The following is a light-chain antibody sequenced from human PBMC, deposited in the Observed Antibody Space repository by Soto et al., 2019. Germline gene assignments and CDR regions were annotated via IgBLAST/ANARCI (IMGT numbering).Light chain of an antibody. J-gene: IGKJ5*01. CDR3: QQYGSSTPIT. Sequence: EIVLTQSPGTLSLSPGERATLSCRPSKSFGASSLPWNQQKHGKAPRLLIYGASSRATGIPERFSGSGSGTDFTLTISRLEPEDFAVYYCQQYGSSTPITFGQGTRLEIK. V-gene: IGKV3-20*01. CDR2: GAS. CDR1: KSFGASS.